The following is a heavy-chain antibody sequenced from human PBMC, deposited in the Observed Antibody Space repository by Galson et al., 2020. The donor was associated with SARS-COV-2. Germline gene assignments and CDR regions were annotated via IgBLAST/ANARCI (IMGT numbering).Heavy chain of an antibody. D-gene: IGHD2-8*01. CDR3: ARATPYCTNIYCIPSRFDP. CDR2: LHTGTT. Sequence: SETLSLTCTVSGYSIRSDYFWGWIRQPPGEGLEWIGSLHTGTTFYNPSLKSRLTISVDTSKNQFSLKVNSVTAADTAVYYCARATPYCTNIYCIPSRFDPWGQGTLVTVSA. CDR1: GYSIRSDYF. J-gene: IGHJ5*02. V-gene: IGHV4-38-2*02.